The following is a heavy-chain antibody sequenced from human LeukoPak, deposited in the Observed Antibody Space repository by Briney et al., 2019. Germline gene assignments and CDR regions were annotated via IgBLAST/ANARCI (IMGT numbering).Heavy chain of an antibody. D-gene: IGHD1-7*01. V-gene: IGHV3-15*01. CDR1: GFIVTSNY. CDR3: TTGDWNYLDRFDY. J-gene: IGHJ4*02. CDR2: IKSKTDGGTT. Sequence: PGGSLRLSCAASGFIVTSNYMNWVRQAPGKGLEWVGRIKSKTDGGTTDYAAPVKGRFTISRDDSKNTLYLQMNSLKTEDTAVYYCTTGDWNYLDRFDYWGQGTLVTVSS.